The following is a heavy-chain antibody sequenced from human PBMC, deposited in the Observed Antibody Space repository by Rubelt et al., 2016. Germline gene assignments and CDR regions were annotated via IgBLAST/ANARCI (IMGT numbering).Heavy chain of an antibody. CDR1: GFTFSSYA. Sequence: GFTFSSYAMHWVRQAPGKGLEWVAVISYDGSNKYYADSVKGRFTISRDNSKNTLFLQMISLRAEDTAVYYCAIQAYGSGGYYTDDAFDIWGQGTMVTVSS. J-gene: IGHJ3*02. D-gene: IGHD3-22*01. CDR3: AIQAYGSGGYYTDDAFDI. V-gene: IGHV3-30*04. CDR2: ISYDGSNK.